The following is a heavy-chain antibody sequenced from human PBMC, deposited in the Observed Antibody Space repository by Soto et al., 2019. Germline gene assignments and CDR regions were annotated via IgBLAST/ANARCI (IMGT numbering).Heavy chain of an antibody. CDR2: IYWDDDK. CDR1: GFSLSSTRMA. D-gene: IGHD6-19*01. J-gene: IGHJ4*02. Sequence: QITLKESGPTLVKPTQTLTLTCTFSGFSLSSTRMAVGWIRQPPGKALEWLALIYWDDDKRYSPFLKSRRTITKDTSKNQGVLTMSNMDPVDTARYYCAHIVVAGLGYYFDYWGQGTLVTVSS. CDR3: AHIVVAGLGYYFDY. V-gene: IGHV2-5*02.